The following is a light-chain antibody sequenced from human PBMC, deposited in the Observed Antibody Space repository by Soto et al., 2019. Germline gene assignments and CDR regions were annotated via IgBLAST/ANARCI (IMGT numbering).Light chain of an antibody. CDR3: QLYGISPH. CDR1: QSVSSSY. V-gene: IGKV3-20*01. Sequence: VMTQSPDTLSVSPGERATLSCRASQSVSSSYLAWYQQKPGQAPRLLIYGASSRATGIPDRFSGSGSGTDFTLTISRLEPEDFAVYYCQLYGISPHFGQGTRLEI. CDR2: GAS. J-gene: IGKJ5*01.